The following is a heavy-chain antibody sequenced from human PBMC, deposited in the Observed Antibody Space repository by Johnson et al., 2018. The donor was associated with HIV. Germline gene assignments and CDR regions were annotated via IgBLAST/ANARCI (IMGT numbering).Heavy chain of an antibody. D-gene: IGHD1-26*01. Sequence: EVQVVESGGGLVQPGRSLRLSCAASGFTFDDYAMHWVRQAPGKGLEWVSGISWNSGSIGYADSVKGRFTISRDNAKNSLYLQMNSLRAEDTALHYCARELIVGATNAFDIWGQGTMVTVSS. CDR1: GFTFDDYA. CDR3: ARELIVGATNAFDI. V-gene: IGHV3-9*01. J-gene: IGHJ3*02. CDR2: ISWNSGSI.